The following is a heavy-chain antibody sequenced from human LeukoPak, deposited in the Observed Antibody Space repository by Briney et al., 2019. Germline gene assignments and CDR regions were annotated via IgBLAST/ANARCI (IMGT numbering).Heavy chain of an antibody. CDR1: GGTFSSYA. V-gene: IGHV1-69*13. J-gene: IGHJ4*02. CDR2: IIPIFGTA. CDR3: SRYGGLWLVPYYFDY. Sequence: SVKVSCKASGGTFSSYAISWVRQAPGQGLEWMGGIIPIFGTANYAQKFQGRVTITADESTSPAYMELSSLRSEDTAVYYCSRYGGLWLVPYYFDYWGPGTRVTVSA. D-gene: IGHD4/OR15-4a*01.